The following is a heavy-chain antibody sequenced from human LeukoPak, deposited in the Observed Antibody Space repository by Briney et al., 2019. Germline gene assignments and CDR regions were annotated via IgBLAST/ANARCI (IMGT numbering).Heavy chain of an antibody. V-gene: IGHV1-2*02. J-gene: IGHJ5*02. CDR1: GYTFTGYY. D-gene: IGHD1-7*01. Sequence: ASVNVSCKASGYTFTGYYMHWVRQATGQGLECMGWINPNSGGTNYAQKFQGRVTMTRDTSISTAYMELSRLRSDDTAVYYCAREVSGTAAYNWFDPWGQGTLVTVSS. CDR2: INPNSGGT. CDR3: AREVSGTAAYNWFDP.